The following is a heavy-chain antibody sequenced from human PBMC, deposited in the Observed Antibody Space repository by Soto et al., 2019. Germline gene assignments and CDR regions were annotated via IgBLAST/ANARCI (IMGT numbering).Heavy chain of an antibody. Sequence: EASVKVSCKASGYTFTSYGISWVRQAPGQGLEWMGWISAYNGNTNYAQKLQGRVTMTTDTSTSTAYMELRSLRSDDTAVYYCARDLSPYGDYVGFDYWGQGTLVTVSS. CDR3: ARDLSPYGDYVGFDY. D-gene: IGHD4-17*01. J-gene: IGHJ4*02. CDR1: GYTFTSYG. CDR2: ISAYNGNT. V-gene: IGHV1-18*01.